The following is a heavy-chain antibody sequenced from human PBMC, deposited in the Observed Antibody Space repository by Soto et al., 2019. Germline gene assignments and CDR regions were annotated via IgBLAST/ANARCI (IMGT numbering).Heavy chain of an antibody. CDR1: VYSISSGYH. CDR3: ARKDRVVAEGRWCEP. V-gene: IGHV4-38-2*02. D-gene: IGHD2-15*01. J-gene: IGHJ5*02. CDR2: VHYSGNT. Sequence: PSETMSLTCTVSVYSISSGYHWAWIRQPPGKGLEWLGSVHYSGNTYYNPSLKSRLTISVDKSKNQFSLDLSSVTAADTAVYYCARKDRVVAEGRWCEPWGQGKLVTGS.